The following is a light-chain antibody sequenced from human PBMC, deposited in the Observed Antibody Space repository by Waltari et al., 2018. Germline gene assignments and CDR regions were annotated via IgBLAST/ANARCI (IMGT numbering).Light chain of an antibody. CDR1: STDVGAQNY. CDR2: DVN. J-gene: IGLJ3*02. Sequence: HSALAQPASVSGCPGQSIPSPCTGTSTDVGAQNYVSWYQQRPGKAPRLMIYDVNSRPSGVSNRFSGSKSGNTASLTISGLQAEDEAEYYCSSFTRASSWVFGGGTKLTV. CDR3: SSFTRASSWV. V-gene: IGLV2-14*03.